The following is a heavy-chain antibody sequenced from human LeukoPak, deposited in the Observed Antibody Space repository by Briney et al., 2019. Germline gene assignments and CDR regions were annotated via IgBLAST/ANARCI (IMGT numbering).Heavy chain of an antibody. J-gene: IGHJ6*03. CDR1: GGSISSSHW. V-gene: IGHV4-4*02. CDR3: ATSIGTYYHGSGRNYYYYYFDV. Sequence: SETLSVTCAVSGGSISSSHWWGWVRQPPGKGLEWIGEIYHSGSTNYNPSLKSRVTASVDKSKNQFSLKLTSVTAADTAVYYCATSIGTYYHGSGRNYYYYYFDVWGKGTPVTISS. D-gene: IGHD3-10*01. CDR2: IYHSGST.